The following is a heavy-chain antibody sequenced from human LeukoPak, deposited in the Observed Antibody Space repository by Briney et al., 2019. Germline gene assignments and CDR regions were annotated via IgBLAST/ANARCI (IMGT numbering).Heavy chain of an antibody. CDR1: GFTFSSYA. V-gene: IGHV3-23*01. J-gene: IGHJ3*02. Sequence: PGGSLRLSCAASGFTFSSYAMSWVRQAPEKGLEWVSAISGSGGSTYYADSVKGRFTISRDNSKNTLYLQMNSLRAEDTAVYYCAKDWARVVVTSDAFDIWGQGTMVTVSS. CDR3: AKDWARVVVTSDAFDI. D-gene: IGHD3-22*01. CDR2: ISGSGGST.